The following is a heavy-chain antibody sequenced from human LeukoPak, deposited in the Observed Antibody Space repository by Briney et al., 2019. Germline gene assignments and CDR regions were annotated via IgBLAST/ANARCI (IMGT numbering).Heavy chain of an antibody. Sequence: SETLSLTCAVYGGSFSGYYWSWIRQPPGKGLEWIGEINHSGSTNYNPSLKSRVTISVDTSKNQFSLKLSSVTAADTAAYYCARGSYYDFWSGTAMSPVRFDYWGQGTLVTVSS. CDR1: GGSFSGYY. D-gene: IGHD3-3*01. V-gene: IGHV4-34*01. CDR3: ARGSYYDFWSGTAMSPVRFDY. CDR2: INHSGST. J-gene: IGHJ4*02.